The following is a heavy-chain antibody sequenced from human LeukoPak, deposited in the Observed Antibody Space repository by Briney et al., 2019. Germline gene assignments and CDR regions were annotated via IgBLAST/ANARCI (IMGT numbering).Heavy chain of an antibody. CDR1: GYTFTSYG. V-gene: IGHV1-18*01. D-gene: IGHD3-22*01. CDR2: ISAYNGNT. J-gene: IGHJ4*02. Sequence: GASVKVSCKASGYTFTSYGISWVRQAPGQGLEWMGWISAYNGNTNYAQKLQGRVTMTTDTSTSTAYMELRSLRSDDTAVYYCARGAYYYDSSGYYHEGPFDYWGQGTLVTVSS. CDR3: ARGAYYYDSSGYYHEGPFDY.